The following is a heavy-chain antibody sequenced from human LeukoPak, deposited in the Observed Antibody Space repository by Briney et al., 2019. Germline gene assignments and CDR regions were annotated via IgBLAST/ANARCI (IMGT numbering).Heavy chain of an antibody. CDR3: ARSIDLDYGDYGTWFDP. D-gene: IGHD4-17*01. V-gene: IGHV4-39*01. Sequence: SETLSLTCIVSGGSVSSSSYYWGWIRQPPGKGLEWIGSIYYSGSTYYNPSFKSRVTISVDTSKNQFSLKLSSVTAADTAVYYCARSIDLDYGDYGTWFDPWGQGTLVTVSS. CDR2: IYYSGST. J-gene: IGHJ5*02. CDR1: GGSVSSSSYY.